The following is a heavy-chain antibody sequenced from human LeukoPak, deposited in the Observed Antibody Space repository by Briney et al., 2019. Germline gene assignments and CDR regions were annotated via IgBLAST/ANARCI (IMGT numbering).Heavy chain of an antibody. V-gene: IGHV4-34*01. J-gene: IGHJ4*02. CDR1: GGSFSGYY. Sequence: SETLSLTCAVYGGSFSGYYWSWIRQPPGKGLEWIGEINHSGSTNYNPSLKSRVTISVDTSKNQFSLKLSSVTAADTAVYYCARLTSRGASGDYYLDYWGQGTLVTVSS. CDR2: INHSGST. D-gene: IGHD2-21*02. CDR3: ARLTSRGASGDYYLDY.